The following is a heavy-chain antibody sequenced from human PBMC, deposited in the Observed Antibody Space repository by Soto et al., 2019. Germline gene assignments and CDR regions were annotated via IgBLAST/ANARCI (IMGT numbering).Heavy chain of an antibody. CDR1: GFSLNTGGLG. Sequence: QITLKESGPTLVKPTQTLTLTCTFSGFSLNTGGLGVGWIRQPPGKALEWLALIYWDGDKRYSPSLQSRLSITKDTSNIQVALTMTHMDPVDTATYYCVHSRCGGDCLQSYSSHYYYGMDVWGQVNTVTVSS. V-gene: IGHV2-5*02. CDR3: VHSRCGGDCLQSYSSHYYYGMDV. J-gene: IGHJ6*02. CDR2: IYWDGDK. D-gene: IGHD2-21*02.